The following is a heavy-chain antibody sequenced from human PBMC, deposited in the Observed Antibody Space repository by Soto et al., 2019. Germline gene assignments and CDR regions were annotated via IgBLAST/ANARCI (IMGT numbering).Heavy chain of an antibody. CDR3: ARFLVIFPGGGGMDV. Sequence: SETLSLTCTVSGDSISSGGYYWSWIRQHPGKGLEWIGYIYFSGSTCYNPSLKSRVTILLDTSKNQFSLKLSSVTAADTAVYYCARFLVIFPGGGGMDVWGQGTTVTVSS. D-gene: IGHD2-2*01. V-gene: IGHV4-31*03. CDR2: IYFSGST. CDR1: GDSISSGGYY. J-gene: IGHJ6*02.